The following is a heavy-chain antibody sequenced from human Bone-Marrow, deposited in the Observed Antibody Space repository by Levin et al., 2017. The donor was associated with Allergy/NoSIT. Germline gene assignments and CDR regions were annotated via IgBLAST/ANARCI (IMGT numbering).Heavy chain of an antibody. Sequence: ASVKVSCKVSGNTLTELSMHWVRQAPGKGLEWMGGFHPEDGERIYAQKFQDRVSMTEDKSTDTAYMELSSLRSEDTAVYYCVRDMVLSGSFDYWGQGTLVTVSS. CDR1: GNTLTELS. D-gene: IGHD3-22*01. CDR2: FHPEDGER. V-gene: IGHV1-24*01. J-gene: IGHJ4*02. CDR3: VRDMVLSGSFDY.